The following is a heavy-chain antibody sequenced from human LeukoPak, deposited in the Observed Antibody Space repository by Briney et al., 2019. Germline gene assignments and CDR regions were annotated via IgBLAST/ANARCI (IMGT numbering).Heavy chain of an antibody. D-gene: IGHD7-27*01. J-gene: IGHJ2*01. Sequence: GGSLRLSCAASGFTFSSNSLSWVRQAPGKGLVWVSALHSGGHTFYADSVRGRFTISRDISKNTLYLQMNNLGAEDTALYYCVRGLSGVSSWYFDLWGRGTLISVSS. CDR2: LHSGGHT. V-gene: IGHV3-53*01. CDR1: GFTFSSNS. CDR3: VRGLSGVSSWYFDL.